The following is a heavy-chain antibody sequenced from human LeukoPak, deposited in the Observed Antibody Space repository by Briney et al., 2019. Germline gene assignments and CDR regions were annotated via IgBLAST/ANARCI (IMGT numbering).Heavy chain of an antibody. V-gene: IGHV3-30*04. J-gene: IGHJ4*02. CDR3: AKWKYSNSGIDDY. CDR1: GFTFSASS. CDR2: ISDDGSNE. D-gene: IGHD6-6*01. Sequence: GGSLRLSCAASGFTFSASSMHWVRQAPGKGLEWVALISDDGSNESFADSVKGRFTISRDNSKNMLYLQMNSLRAEDTAVYYCAKWKYSNSGIDDYWGQGTLVTVSS.